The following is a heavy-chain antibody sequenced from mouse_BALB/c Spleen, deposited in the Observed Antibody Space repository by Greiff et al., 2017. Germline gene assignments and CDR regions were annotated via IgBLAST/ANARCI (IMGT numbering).Heavy chain of an antibody. Sequence: DVQLVESGGGLVKPGGSLKLSCAASGFTFSSYAMSWVRQTPEKRLEWVASISSGGSTYYPDSVKGRFTISRDNARNILYLQMSSLRSEDTAMYYCAREAPYFDYWGQGTTLTVSS. CDR2: ISSGGST. V-gene: IGHV5-6-5*01. CDR1: GFTFSSYA. CDR3: AREAPYFDY. J-gene: IGHJ2*01.